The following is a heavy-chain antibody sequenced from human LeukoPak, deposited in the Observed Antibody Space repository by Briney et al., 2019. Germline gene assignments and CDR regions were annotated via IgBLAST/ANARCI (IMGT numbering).Heavy chain of an antibody. CDR3: AREYGSGSYLNWYFDL. CDR2: IYYSGST. Sequence: SETLSLTCTVSGGSISSGGFYWSWIRQHPGKGLEWIGYIYYSGSTYYNPSLKSRVTISVDTSKNQFSLKLSSVTAADTAVYYCAREYGSGSYLNWYFDLWGRGTLVTVSS. CDR1: GGSISSGGFY. D-gene: IGHD3-10*01. J-gene: IGHJ2*01. V-gene: IGHV4-31*03.